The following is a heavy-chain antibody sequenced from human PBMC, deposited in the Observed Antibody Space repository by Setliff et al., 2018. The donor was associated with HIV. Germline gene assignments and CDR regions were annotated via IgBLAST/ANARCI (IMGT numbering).Heavy chain of an antibody. CDR3: ARLDCSSSSGFVDY. CDR2: TYTSGST. Sequence: SETLSLTCTVSGGSISRYYWSWIRQSPGKGLEWIGYTYTSGSTNYNHNPSLKSRVTISVDTSKNRFSLTLSSVTAADTAVYYCARLDCSSSSGFVDYWGQGTLVTVSS. J-gene: IGHJ4*02. D-gene: IGHD2-2*01. CDR1: GGSISRYY. V-gene: IGHV4-4*09.